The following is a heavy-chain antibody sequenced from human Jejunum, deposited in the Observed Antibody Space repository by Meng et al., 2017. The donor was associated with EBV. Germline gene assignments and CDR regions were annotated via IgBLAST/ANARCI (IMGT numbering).Heavy chain of an antibody. D-gene: IGHD5-18*01. V-gene: IGHV1-2*06. Sequence: LVQSGTEVKESGASVKVSCKASGYTFTDYYLHWVRQAPGQGLEWMGRVNPNSGVTNYAEKFQGRVTMTRDTSISTSYMEVSRLTSDDTAVYYCARPISGYTYYIDYWGQGTLVTVSS. CDR1: GYTFTDYY. J-gene: IGHJ4*02. CDR3: ARPISGYTYYIDY. CDR2: VNPNSGVT.